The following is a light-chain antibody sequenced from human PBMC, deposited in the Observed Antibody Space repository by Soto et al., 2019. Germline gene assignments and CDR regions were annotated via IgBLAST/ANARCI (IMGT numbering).Light chain of an antibody. Sequence: LNTPASGNMVPRGAIPIFSKGNSRDVGGYNSVSWYQQHPGKAPKLMIYDVTNRPSGVSNRFSGSKSGNTASLTISGLQAEDEADYYCSSYTSSSTYVFGTGTKVTVL. CDR3: SSYTSSSTYV. J-gene: IGLJ1*01. V-gene: IGLV2-14*01. CDR1: SRDVGGYNS. CDR2: DVT.